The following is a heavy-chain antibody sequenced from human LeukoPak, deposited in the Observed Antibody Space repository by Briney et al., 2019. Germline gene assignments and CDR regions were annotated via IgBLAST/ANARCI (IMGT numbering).Heavy chain of an antibody. CDR1: GFTFSSYS. J-gene: IGHJ4*02. Sequence: GGSLRLSCAASGFTFSSYSKNWVRQAPGKGLEWVSYISSSSSSIYYADSVKGRFTISRDNAKNSLYLQMNSLSAEDRAGYYCARDTAMVDWSQGTLVTVSS. CDR3: ARDTAMVD. D-gene: IGHD5-18*01. CDR2: ISSSSSSI. V-gene: IGHV3-48*01.